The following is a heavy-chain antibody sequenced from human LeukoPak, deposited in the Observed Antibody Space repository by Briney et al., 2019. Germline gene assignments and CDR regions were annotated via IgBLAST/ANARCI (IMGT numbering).Heavy chain of an antibody. D-gene: IGHD3-10*01. CDR1: GFTFRCYE. Sequence: GSLRLSCAASGFTFRCYEFHWVRQSTGKGLEWVSAIGTAGDTYYGGSVKGRFTISRENAKNSLYLQMNSLRDGDSAVYYCAGVRGSGYYGMDVWGQGTTVTVSS. CDR2: IGTAGDT. CDR3: AGVRGSGYYGMDV. J-gene: IGHJ6*02. V-gene: IGHV3-13*01.